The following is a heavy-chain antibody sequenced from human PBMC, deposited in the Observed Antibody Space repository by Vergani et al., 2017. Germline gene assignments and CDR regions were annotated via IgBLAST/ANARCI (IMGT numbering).Heavy chain of an antibody. CDR1: GYSISSGYY. V-gene: IGHV4-38-2*01. CDR2: IYHSGST. Sequence: QVQLQESGPGLVKPSETLSLTCAVSGYSISSGYYWGWIRQPPGKGLEWIVSIYHSGSTYYNPSLKSRVTISVDTSKNQFSLKLSSLTAADTAVYYWAGHGGLGAAFDYWGQGTLVTVSS. D-gene: IGHD3/OR15-3a*01. CDR3: AGHGGLGAAFDY. J-gene: IGHJ4*02.